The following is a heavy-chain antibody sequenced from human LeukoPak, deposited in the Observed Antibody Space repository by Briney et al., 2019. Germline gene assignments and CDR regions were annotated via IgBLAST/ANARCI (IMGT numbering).Heavy chain of an antibody. D-gene: IGHD1-1*01. CDR3: ARHGGTFDP. CDR2: AYHCGIT. CDR1: GDSISSYD. J-gene: IGHJ5*02. Sequence: PSETLSLTCTVSGDSISSYDWSWIRQPPGKGLEWIGYAYHCGITNNNPPLKSRVTISVDTSESQFSLRLSSVTAADTAIYYCARHGGTFDPWGQGILVIVSS. V-gene: IGHV4-59*01.